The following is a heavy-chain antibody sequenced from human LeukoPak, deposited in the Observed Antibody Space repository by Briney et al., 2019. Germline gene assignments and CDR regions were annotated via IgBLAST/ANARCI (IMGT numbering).Heavy chain of an antibody. D-gene: IGHD2-2*01. Sequence: ASVKVSCKASGYTFTTYGIIWVRQAPGQGLEWMGYISPYNGNTRYAQSVQGRVTMTTDASTSTAFMEVRTLRPDDTAVYYCAREAYCSSTSCQIDYWGQGTLVTVSS. CDR3: AREAYCSSTSCQIDY. CDR2: ISPYNGNT. J-gene: IGHJ4*02. CDR1: GYTFTTYG. V-gene: IGHV1-18*01.